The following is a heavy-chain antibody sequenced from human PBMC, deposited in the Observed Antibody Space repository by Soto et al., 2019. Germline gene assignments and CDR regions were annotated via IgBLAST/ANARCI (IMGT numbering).Heavy chain of an antibody. V-gene: IGHV1-69*01. CDR1: GGTFSSYA. CDR3: ARKIERIAAAGTGYYYGMDV. J-gene: IGHJ6*02. Sequence: QVQLVQSGAEVKKPGSSVKVSCKASGGTFSSYAISWVRQAPGQGLEWMGGIIPIFGTANYAQKFQGRVTITVDESTSTAYMELSSLRSEDTAVYYCARKIERIAAAGTGYYYGMDVWGQGTTVTVSS. CDR2: IIPIFGTA. D-gene: IGHD6-13*01.